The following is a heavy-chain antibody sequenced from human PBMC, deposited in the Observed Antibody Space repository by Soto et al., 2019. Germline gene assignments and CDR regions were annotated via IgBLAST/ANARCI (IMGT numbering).Heavy chain of an antibody. J-gene: IGHJ6*02. V-gene: IGHV3-73*01. CDR2: IRSKANSYAT. Sequence: GGTLRLYCAASGFTFSGSAMHWVRQASGKGLEWVGRIRSKANSYATAYAASVKGRFTISRDDSKNTAYLQMNSLKTEDTAVYYCTRRAAAAAVVPYGMDVWGQGTTVTVSS. CDR1: GFTFSGSA. D-gene: IGHD6-13*01. CDR3: TRRAAAAAVVPYGMDV.